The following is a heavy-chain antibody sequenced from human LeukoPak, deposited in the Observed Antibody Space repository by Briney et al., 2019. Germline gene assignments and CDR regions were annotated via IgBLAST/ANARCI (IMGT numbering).Heavy chain of an antibody. V-gene: IGHV4-39*01. CDR2: IYSSGNT. D-gene: IGHD1-1*01. CDR1: GASISSGRNY. J-gene: IGHJ4*02. Sequence: PSENLSLTCTVSGASISSGRNYWGWIRQSPGKGLEWIASIYSSGNTYYNPSLQSRVSVSVDTSKNQFSVRLSSLTAADTAVYYCARHLSGTTMAHYFDHWGQGTVVTVSS. CDR3: ARHLSGTTMAHYFDH.